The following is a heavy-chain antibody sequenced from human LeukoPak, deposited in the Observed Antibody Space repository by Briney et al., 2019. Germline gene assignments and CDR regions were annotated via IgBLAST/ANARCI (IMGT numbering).Heavy chain of an antibody. V-gene: IGHV3-7*01. CDR2: IKQDGSEK. J-gene: IGHJ6*03. D-gene: IGHD3-22*01. Sequence: HPGGSLRLSCAASGFTFSSYWMSWVRQAPGKGLEWVANIKQDGSEKYYVDSVKGRFTISRDNAKNSLYLQMNSLRAEDTAVYYCARDTYYYDNSGYPPLYYYYYYMDVWGKGTTVTVSS. CDR1: GFTFSSYW. CDR3: ARDTYYYDNSGYPPLYYYYYYMDV.